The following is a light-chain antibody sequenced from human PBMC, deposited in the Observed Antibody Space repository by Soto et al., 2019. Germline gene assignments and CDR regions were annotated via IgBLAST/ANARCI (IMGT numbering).Light chain of an antibody. CDR3: QHYKAFSPWT. Sequence: DIQMTQSPSALSASVGDRVTITCRASQHISSWLAWYQQKPGKAPKSLIYDASSLESGVPSRLSGSGSGTEFTLTISILQPDDSASYYCQHYKAFSPWTFGQGTKVEIK. CDR2: DAS. V-gene: IGKV1-5*01. J-gene: IGKJ1*01. CDR1: QHISSW.